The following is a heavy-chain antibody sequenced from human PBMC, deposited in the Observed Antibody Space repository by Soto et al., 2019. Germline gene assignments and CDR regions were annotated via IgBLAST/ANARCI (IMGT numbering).Heavy chain of an antibody. CDR3: KREGRPPKFSNGMDV. J-gene: IGHJ6*04. V-gene: IGHV1-18*01. CDR2: ISAYNGDT. CDR1: GYTFTSYG. Sequence: ASVKVSCKASGYTFTSYGISWVRQAPGQGLEWMGWISAYNGDTNYAQNLQGRVTMTTDTSTSTVYMELRSLRSEDPAVYFSKREGRPPKFSNGMDVCGKG. D-gene: IGHD3-3*01.